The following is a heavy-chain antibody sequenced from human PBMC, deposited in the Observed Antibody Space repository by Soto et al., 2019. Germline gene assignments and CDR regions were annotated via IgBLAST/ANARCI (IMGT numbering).Heavy chain of an antibody. Sequence: QVQLVESGGGVVQPGRSLRLSCAASGFSFSSYGMHWVRQAPGKGLEWVAVIWYDGSNKYYADSVKGGFTVSRDNSKNSLYLQMSSLRAEETAVYYCARKDDYGDYAPGGYWGQGTLVIVSS. CDR3: ARKDDYGDYAPGGY. CDR2: IWYDGSNK. D-gene: IGHD4-17*01. CDR1: GFSFSSYG. V-gene: IGHV3-33*01. J-gene: IGHJ4*02.